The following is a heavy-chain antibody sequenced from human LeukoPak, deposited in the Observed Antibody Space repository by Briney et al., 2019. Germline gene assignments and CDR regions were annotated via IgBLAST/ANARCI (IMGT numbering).Heavy chain of an antibody. Sequence: GGSLRLSCAASGFTFSSYAMTWVRQAPGKGLEWVSTISGGGGGTYYADSVKGRFTISRDNSKNTLYLQMNSLRAEDTAIYYCAKVQLGSIPLIVVVIGDWGQGTLVTVSS. CDR1: GFTFSSYA. CDR3: AKVQLGSIPLIVVVIGD. J-gene: IGHJ4*02. CDR2: ISGGGGGT. D-gene: IGHD3-22*01. V-gene: IGHV3-23*01.